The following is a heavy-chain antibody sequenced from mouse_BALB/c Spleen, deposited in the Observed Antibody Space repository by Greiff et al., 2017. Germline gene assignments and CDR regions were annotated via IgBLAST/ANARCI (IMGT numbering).Heavy chain of an antibody. D-gene: IGHD1-2*01. Sequence: EVHLVESGGGLVQPGGSRKLSCAASGFTFSSFGMHWVRQAPEKGLEWVAYISSGSSTIYYADTVKGRFTISRDNPKNTLFLQMTSLRSEDTAMYYGARFTTATLFDYWGQGTTLTVSS. CDR1: GFTFSSFG. CDR3: ARFTTATLFDY. J-gene: IGHJ2*01. V-gene: IGHV5-17*02. CDR2: ISSGSSTI.